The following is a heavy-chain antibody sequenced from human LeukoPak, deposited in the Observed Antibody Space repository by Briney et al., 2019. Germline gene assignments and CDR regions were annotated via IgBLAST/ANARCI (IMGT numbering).Heavy chain of an antibody. V-gene: IGHV1-24*01. CDR2: FDPEDGET. CDR3: ATWGYQLLLGY. CDR1: GFTFSSYG. J-gene: IGHJ4*02. D-gene: IGHD2-2*01. Sequence: GGSLRLSCAASGFTFSSYGMHWVRQAPGKGLEWMGGFDPEDGETIYAQKFQGRVTMTEDTSTDTAYMELSSLRSEDTAVYYCATWGYQLLLGYWGQGTLVTVSS.